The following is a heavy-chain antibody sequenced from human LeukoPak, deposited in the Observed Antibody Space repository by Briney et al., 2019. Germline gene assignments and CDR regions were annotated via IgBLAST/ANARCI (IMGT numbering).Heavy chain of an antibody. CDR3: AIFRGDYDVSGFPPPYYYYDMDV. Sequence: PSLSLSLTCTVSGGTMSCVGCYRSGVRRAGGEGLEWSGRNYTSGNTNYNPSLKSRVTISVDTSKNQFSLKLSSVTAADTAVYYCAIFRGDYDVSGFPPPYYYYDMDVWGKGTPVTISS. D-gene: IGHD3-10*01. J-gene: IGHJ6*03. CDR2: NYTSGNT. V-gene: IGHV4-61*02. CDR1: GGTMSCVGCY.